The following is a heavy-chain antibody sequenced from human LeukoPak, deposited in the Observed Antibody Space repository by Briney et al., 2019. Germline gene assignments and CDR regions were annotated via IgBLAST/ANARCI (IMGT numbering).Heavy chain of an antibody. V-gene: IGHV1-2*02. Sequence: ASVKVSFKASGYTFTGQYLHWVRQAPGQGLEWMGWINPNSGGTNYAQKFQGRVTMTRDTSISTAYMELSRLRSDDTAVYYCATGSGTYSSDYWGQGTLVTVSS. J-gene: IGHJ4*02. D-gene: IGHD3-10*01. CDR3: ATGSGTYSSDY. CDR2: INPNSGGT. CDR1: GYTFTGQY.